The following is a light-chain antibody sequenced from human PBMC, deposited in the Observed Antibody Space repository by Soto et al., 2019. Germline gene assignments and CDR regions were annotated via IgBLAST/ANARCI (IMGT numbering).Light chain of an antibody. Sequence: EIVLTQSPGTLSLSPGERATLSCRASQSVSSNYLAWYKQKPGQAPRLLIYDASSRATGIPDRFSGSGSGKDFTLTISRLEPEDFAVYYCQRYGSSPLTFGGGTKVEIK. CDR1: QSVSSNY. CDR2: DAS. V-gene: IGKV3-20*01. CDR3: QRYGSSPLT. J-gene: IGKJ4*01.